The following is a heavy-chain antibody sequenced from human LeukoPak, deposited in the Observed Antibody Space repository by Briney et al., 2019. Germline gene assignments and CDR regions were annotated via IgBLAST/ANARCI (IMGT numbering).Heavy chain of an antibody. V-gene: IGHV3-13*01. D-gene: IGHD5-18*01. CDR2: IGAAGDT. J-gene: IGHJ4*02. CDR3: ARASGGSYGLLPDY. Sequence: GGSLRLSCAASGFTFSSYDMHWVRQATGKGLEWVSAIGAAGDTYYPGSVKGRFTISRENVKNSLYLQMNSLRAGDTAVYYCARASGGSYGLLPDYWGQGTLVTVSS. CDR1: GFTFSSYD.